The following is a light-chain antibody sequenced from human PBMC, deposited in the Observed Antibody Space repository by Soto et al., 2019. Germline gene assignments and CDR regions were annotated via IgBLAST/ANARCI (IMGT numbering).Light chain of an antibody. CDR1: QSISNN. CDR3: HHYNNWPPGT. Sequence: EIVMTQSPATLSVSPLERASLSCLASQSISNNLAWYQQRRGQPPRLLIYGSSTRATDIPPRFSGSGSGTEFTLTISSLQSEDSAVYYCHHYNNWPPGTFGQGTKV. J-gene: IGKJ1*01. CDR2: GSS. V-gene: IGKV3D-15*01.